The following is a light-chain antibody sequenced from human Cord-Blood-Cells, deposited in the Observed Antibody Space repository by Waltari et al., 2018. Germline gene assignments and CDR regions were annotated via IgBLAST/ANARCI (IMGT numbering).Light chain of an antibody. CDR3: CSYAGSSTLV. J-gene: IGLJ2*01. Sequence: QSALTQPASVSGSPGHSITISCTGTSSDVGSYNLLSWYQQHPGKAPKLMIYEGSKRPSGVSNRFSGSKSGNTASLTISGLQAEDEADYYCCSYAGSSTLVFGGGTKLTVL. V-gene: IGLV2-23*01. CDR1: SSDVGSYNL. CDR2: EGS.